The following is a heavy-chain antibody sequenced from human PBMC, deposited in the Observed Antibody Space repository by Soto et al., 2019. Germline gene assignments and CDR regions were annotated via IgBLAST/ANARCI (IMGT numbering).Heavy chain of an antibody. CDR3: AKGSYYDFWSGYQSNWFDP. J-gene: IGHJ5*02. CDR2: ISGSGGST. CDR1: GFTFSSYA. Sequence: GSLRLSCAASGFTFSSYAMSWVRQAPGKGVEWVSAISGSGGSTYYADSVKGRFTISRDNSKNTLYLQMNSLRAEDTAVYYCAKGSYYDFWSGYQSNWFDPWGQGTLVTVSS. D-gene: IGHD3-3*01. V-gene: IGHV3-23*01.